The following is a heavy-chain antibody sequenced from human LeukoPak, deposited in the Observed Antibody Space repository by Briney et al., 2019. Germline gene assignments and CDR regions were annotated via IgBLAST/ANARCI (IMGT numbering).Heavy chain of an antibody. V-gene: IGHV5-51*01. CDR3: ARPSYNWNYGIDY. J-gene: IGHJ4*02. D-gene: IGHD1-7*01. Sequence: GESLKISCKGSGYSFTSYWIGWVRQMPGKGLEWMGIIYPGDSDTRYSPSFQGQVAISADKPISTAYLQWSRLKASDTAMYYCARPSYNWNYGIDYWGQGTLVTVSS. CDR1: GYSFTSYW. CDR2: IYPGDSDT.